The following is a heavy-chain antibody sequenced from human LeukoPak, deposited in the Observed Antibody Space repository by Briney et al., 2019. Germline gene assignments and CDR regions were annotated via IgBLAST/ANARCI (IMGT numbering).Heavy chain of an antibody. Sequence: SETLSLTCIVSGYSISSGYYWGWIRQPPGKGLEWIGNIHHSGSTYYNPSLKSRVTISVDTSKNQFSLKLSSVTAADTAVYYCVRGDYYDSSEHFQHWGQGTLVTVSS. V-gene: IGHV4-38-2*02. J-gene: IGHJ1*01. CDR2: IHHSGST. CDR3: VRGDYYDSSEHFQH. CDR1: GYSISSGYY. D-gene: IGHD3-22*01.